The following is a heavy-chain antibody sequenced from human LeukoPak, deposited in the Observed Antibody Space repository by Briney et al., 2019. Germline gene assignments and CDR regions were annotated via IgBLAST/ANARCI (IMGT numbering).Heavy chain of an antibody. V-gene: IGHV3-15*01. D-gene: IGHD2-15*01. Sequence: GGSLRLSCAASGFTFSNAWMSWVRQAPGKGLEWVGRIKSKTDGGTTDYAAPVKGRFTILRDDSKNTLYLQMNSLKTEDTAVYYCTTGDWVAATLDYWGQGTLVTVSS. CDR3: TTGDWVAATLDY. J-gene: IGHJ4*02. CDR1: GFTFSNAW. CDR2: IKSKTDGGTT.